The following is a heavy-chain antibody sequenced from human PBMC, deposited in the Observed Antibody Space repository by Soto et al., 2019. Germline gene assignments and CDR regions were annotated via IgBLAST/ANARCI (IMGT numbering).Heavy chain of an antibody. CDR1: GFTFSSYA. Sequence: GGSLRLSGAAPGFTFSSYAMSWVRQAPGKGLEWVSAISGSGGSTYYADSVKGRFTISRDNSKNTLYLQMNSLRAEDTAVYYCAKDRPILSEPDAFDIWGQGTMVTVSS. D-gene: IGHD2-15*01. CDR3: AKDRPILSEPDAFDI. J-gene: IGHJ3*02. V-gene: IGHV3-23*01. CDR2: ISGSGGST.